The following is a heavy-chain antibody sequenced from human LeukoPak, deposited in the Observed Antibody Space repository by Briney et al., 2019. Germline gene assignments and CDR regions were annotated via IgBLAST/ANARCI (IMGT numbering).Heavy chain of an antibody. CDR2: IYPGDSDT. J-gene: IGHJ4*02. D-gene: IGHD3-9*01. V-gene: IGHV5-51*01. Sequence: GESLKISSQGSGYSFTSYWIGWVRPMPGKGLEWMGIIYPGDSDTRYSPSFQGQVTISADKSISTAYLQWSSLKASDTAMYYCARFTTIFTYDYWGQGTLVTVSS. CDR1: GYSFTSYW. CDR3: ARFTTIFTYDY.